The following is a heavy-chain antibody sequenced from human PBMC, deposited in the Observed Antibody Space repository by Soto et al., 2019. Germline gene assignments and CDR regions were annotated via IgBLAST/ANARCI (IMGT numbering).Heavy chain of an antibody. CDR2: VSHVDST. CDR1: GGSLGGYY. CDR3: ARAYLTGTTPPYNWFDR. J-gene: IGHJ5*02. Sequence: QVQLLQWGTGALKPSETLSLTCTVHGGSLGGYYWNWIRQSPGKALEWIGEVSHVDSTNYNPSLKGRATISLDTPKNQFSLKLTSMTAADTAVYYYARAYLTGTTPPYNWFDRWGQGTLVTVSS. V-gene: IGHV4-34*01. D-gene: IGHD1-7*01.